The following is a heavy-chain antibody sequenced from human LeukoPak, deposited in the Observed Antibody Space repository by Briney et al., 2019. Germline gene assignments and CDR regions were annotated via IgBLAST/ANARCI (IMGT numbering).Heavy chain of an antibody. CDR3: ARGRGGRWYFDY. CDR2: ISGSGGNT. CDR1: GLTFSSDA. D-gene: IGHD3-16*02. J-gene: IGHJ4*02. V-gene: IGHV3-23*01. Sequence: PGGSLRLSCAAPGLTFSSDAMSWVRQAPGKGLEWVSAISGSGGNTYYADSVKGRFTISRDNSKNTLYLQMNSLRAEDTAVYYCARGRGGRWYFDYRSQGTLVTVSS.